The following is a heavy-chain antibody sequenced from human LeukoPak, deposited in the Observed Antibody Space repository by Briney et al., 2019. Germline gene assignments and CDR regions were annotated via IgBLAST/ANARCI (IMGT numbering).Heavy chain of an antibody. Sequence: SETLSLTCTVSGGSISTYYWSWIRQPPGKGLEWIGYIYYSGSTNYNPSLKSRVTISVDTSKNQFSLKLSSVTAADTAVYYCARDRQGLGYWGQGTLVTVSS. CDR1: GGSISTYY. V-gene: IGHV4-59*01. CDR2: IYYSGST. J-gene: IGHJ4*02. CDR3: ARDRQGLGY.